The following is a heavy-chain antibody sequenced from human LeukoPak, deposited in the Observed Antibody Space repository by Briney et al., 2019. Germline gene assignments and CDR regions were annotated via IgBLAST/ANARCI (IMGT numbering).Heavy chain of an antibody. CDR2: IYPDDSDT. CDR1: GYTFTNYW. CDR3: ARRGGGPNSFDP. Sequence: GESLKISCKAFGYTFTNYWIAWVRQMPGKGLECVGIIYPDDSDTRYSPSFQGQVSISADRSISTAYLQWSSLKASDTAIYYCARRGGGPNSFDPWGQGTLVTVSS. J-gene: IGHJ5*02. D-gene: IGHD2-15*01. V-gene: IGHV5-51*01.